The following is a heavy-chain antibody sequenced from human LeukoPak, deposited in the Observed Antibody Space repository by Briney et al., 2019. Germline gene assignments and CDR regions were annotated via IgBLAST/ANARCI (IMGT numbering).Heavy chain of an antibody. CDR2: IRYDGSNK. CDR3: AKPYLGGATIYYFDY. Sequence: GGSLRLSCAASGFTFSSYGMHWVRQAPGKGLEWVAFIRYDGSNKYYADSVKGRFTISRDNSKNTLYLQMNSLRAEDTAVYYCAKPYLGGATIYYFDYWGQGTLVTVSS. D-gene: IGHD1-26*01. V-gene: IGHV3-30*02. CDR1: GFTFSSYG. J-gene: IGHJ4*02.